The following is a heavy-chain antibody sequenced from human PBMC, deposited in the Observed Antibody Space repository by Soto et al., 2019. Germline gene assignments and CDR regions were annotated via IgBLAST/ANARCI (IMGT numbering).Heavy chain of an antibody. CDR2: ISAHNGNT. V-gene: IGHV1-18*01. Sequence: QVHLVQSGAEVKKPGASVKVSCKGSGYTFTSYGITWVRQAPGQGLAWMGWISAHNGNTNYAQKLQGRVTVTRDTSTSTAYMELRSLRSADTAVYYCARGRYGDYWGQGALVTVSS. D-gene: IGHD1-1*01. CDR1: GYTFTSYG. CDR3: ARGRYGDY. J-gene: IGHJ4*02.